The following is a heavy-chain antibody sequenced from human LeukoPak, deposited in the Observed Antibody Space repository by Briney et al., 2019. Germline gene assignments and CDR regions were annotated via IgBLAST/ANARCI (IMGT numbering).Heavy chain of an antibody. CDR3: ARQGIVAVPHY. V-gene: IGHV5-51*01. CDR2: IYPGDSDT. Sequence: GEPLKISCKGSGYSFTSYWIGWVSQMPGKGLEWMGIIYPGDSDTRYSPSFQGQVTISVDKSISTAYLQWSSLKASDTAMYYCARQGIVAVPHYWGQGTLVTVSS. D-gene: IGHD1-26*01. J-gene: IGHJ4*02. CDR1: GYSFTSYW.